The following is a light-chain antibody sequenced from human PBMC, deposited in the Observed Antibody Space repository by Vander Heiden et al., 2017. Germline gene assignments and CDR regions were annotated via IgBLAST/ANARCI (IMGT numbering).Light chain of an antibody. CDR1: QGIRND. V-gene: IGKV1-17*01. CDR3: LQHNSYTRT. Sequence: DIQMTQSPSSLSPSVAERLTITCRASQGIRNDLGWYQQKPEKAHKRLIYAAYSLQSGVSSRFSGSGSGTEISLTISSLQPEDFATYYCLQHNSYTRTFGQGTKVEIK. J-gene: IGKJ1*01. CDR2: AAY.